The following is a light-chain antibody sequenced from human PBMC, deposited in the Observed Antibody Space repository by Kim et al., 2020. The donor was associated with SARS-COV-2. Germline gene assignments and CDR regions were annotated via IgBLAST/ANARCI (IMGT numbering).Light chain of an antibody. CDR1: QSVLYSSNNKNY. CDR2: WAS. Sequence: DIVMTQSPDSLAVSLGERATINCKSSQSVLYSSNNKNYLAWYQQKPGQPPKLLIYWASTRESGAPDRFSGSGSGTDFTLTISSLQAEDVAVYYCQQYYSTPPWTFGQGTKVDIK. V-gene: IGKV4-1*01. CDR3: QQYYSTPPWT. J-gene: IGKJ1*01.